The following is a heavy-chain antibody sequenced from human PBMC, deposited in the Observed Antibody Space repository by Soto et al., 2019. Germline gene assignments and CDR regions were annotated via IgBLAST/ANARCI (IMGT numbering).Heavy chain of an antibody. V-gene: IGHV3-7*03. CDR1: GFTFSSYW. CDR2: IKQDGSEK. Sequence: EVQVVESGGGLVQPGGSLRLSCEASGFTFSSYWMTWVRQAPGKGLEWVANIKQDGSEKYYVDSVKGRFTISRDNAKNSLYLQRHRLRAEDTAVYSCVRAGSKYFASGSYLPYYTDVWSEGTTVTVAS. D-gene: IGHD3-10*01. CDR3: VRAGSKYFASGSYLPYYTDV. J-gene: IGHJ6*03.